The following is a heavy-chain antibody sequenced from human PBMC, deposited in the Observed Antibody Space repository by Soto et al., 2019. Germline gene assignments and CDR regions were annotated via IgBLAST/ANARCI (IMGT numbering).Heavy chain of an antibody. CDR3: ARDLLITFGGVSYYYCMDV. CDR2: ISAYNGNT. D-gene: IGHD3-16*01. Sequence: QVQLVQSGAEVKKPGASVKVSCKASGYTFTSYGISWVRQAPGQGLEWMGWISAYNGNTNYAQKLQGRVTMTTDTATSRAYMELRSLRSDDTAVYYCARDLLITFGGVSYYYCMDVWGKGTTVTFS. V-gene: IGHV1-18*01. CDR1: GYTFTSYG. J-gene: IGHJ6*03.